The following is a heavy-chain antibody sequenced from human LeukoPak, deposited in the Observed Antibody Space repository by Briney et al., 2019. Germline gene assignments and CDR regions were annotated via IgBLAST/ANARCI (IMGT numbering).Heavy chain of an antibody. J-gene: IGHJ4*02. CDR2: ISGSGGTT. V-gene: IGHV3-23*01. D-gene: IGHD3-22*01. Sequence: GGSLRLSCAASGFTFSSYAMNWVRQAPGKGLEWVSGISGSGGTTYYADSVQGRFTISRDNSKNMLYVQMNSVRADDTAIYYCVKDSYYYDNSGYYYVKDHWGQGTLVTVSS. CDR3: VKDSYYYDNSGYYYVKDH. CDR1: GFTFSSYA.